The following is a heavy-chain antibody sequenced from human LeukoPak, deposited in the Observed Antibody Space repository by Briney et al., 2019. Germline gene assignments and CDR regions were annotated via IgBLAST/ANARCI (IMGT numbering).Heavy chain of an antibody. Sequence: PSETLSLTCTVSGDSISIGNYYWVWIRQPPGKGLEWIASIYYSGSTYYNPSLKSRVTISIYMSKNQFSLSLSSVTAADTAVYYCARLYSQQLVMFDYWGQGTLVTVSS. V-gene: IGHV4-39*01. CDR2: IYYSGST. J-gene: IGHJ4*02. D-gene: IGHD6-13*01. CDR1: GDSISIGNYY. CDR3: ARLYSQQLVMFDY.